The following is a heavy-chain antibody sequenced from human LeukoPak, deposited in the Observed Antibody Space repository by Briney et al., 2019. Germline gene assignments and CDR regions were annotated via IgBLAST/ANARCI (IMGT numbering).Heavy chain of an antibody. V-gene: IGHV4-34*01. CDR2: INHCGST. J-gene: IGHJ4*02. D-gene: IGHD1-7*01. Sequence: GSLRLSCAPSGFTFSDYYMSWIRPPPGRGLDWMGEINHCGSTNYNPSLKSRVTMSVETSKNQFSLKLSSVTAADTAVYYCARRMRWAGPKYYFDYWGQGTLVTVSS. CDR3: ARRMRWAGPKYYFDY. CDR1: GFTFSDYY.